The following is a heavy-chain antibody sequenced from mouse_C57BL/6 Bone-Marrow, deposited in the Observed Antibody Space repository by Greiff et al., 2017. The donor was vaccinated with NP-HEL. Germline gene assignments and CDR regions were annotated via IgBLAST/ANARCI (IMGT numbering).Heavy chain of an antibody. CDR2: INPNNGGT. J-gene: IGHJ3*01. Sequence: DVQLQESGPELVKPGASVKIPCKASGYTFTDYNMDWVKQSHGKSLEWIGDINPNNGGTIYNQKFKGKATLTVDKSASTAYMELRSLTSEDTAVYYWARKGTAYYSNDGFAYWGQGTLVTVSA. D-gene: IGHD2-5*01. CDR1: GYTFTDYN. V-gene: IGHV1-18*01. CDR3: ARKGTAYYSNDGFAY.